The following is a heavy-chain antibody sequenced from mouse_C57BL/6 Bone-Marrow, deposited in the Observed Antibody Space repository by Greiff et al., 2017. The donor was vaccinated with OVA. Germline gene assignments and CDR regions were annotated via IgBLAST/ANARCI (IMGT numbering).Heavy chain of an antibody. J-gene: IGHJ3*01. Sequence: EVQGVESGGGLVQPGGSLKLSCAASGFTFSDYYMYWVRQTPEKRLEWVAYISNGGGSTYYPDTVKGRFTISRDNAKNTLYLQMSRLKSEDTAMYYCARHQNYDYGWFAYWGQGTLVTVSA. D-gene: IGHD2-4*01. CDR3: ARHQNYDYGWFAY. V-gene: IGHV5-12*01. CDR2: ISNGGGST. CDR1: GFTFSDYY.